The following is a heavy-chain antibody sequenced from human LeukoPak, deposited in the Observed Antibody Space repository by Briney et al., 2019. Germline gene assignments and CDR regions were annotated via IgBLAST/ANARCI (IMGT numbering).Heavy chain of an antibody. J-gene: IGHJ4*02. CDR3: ARLGDSSSRLYYFDY. Sequence: SETLSLTCAVSGGSISSSNWWSWVRQPPGKGLEWIGEIYHSGSTNYNPSLKSRVTISVDTSKSQFSLKLSSVTAADTAVYYCARLGDSSSRLYYFDYWGQGTLVTVSS. V-gene: IGHV4-4*02. D-gene: IGHD6-6*01. CDR2: IYHSGST. CDR1: GGSISSSNW.